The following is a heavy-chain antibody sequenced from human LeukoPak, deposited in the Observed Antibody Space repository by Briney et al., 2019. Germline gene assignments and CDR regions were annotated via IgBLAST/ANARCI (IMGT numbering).Heavy chain of an antibody. CDR1: GFLFSDCT. D-gene: IGHD3-10*01. CDR3: AKPHASGIYLPYDN. Sequence: VWSLRLSCAASGFLFSDCTMSWLRQAPGEGLQWVSAITPNGGFATYAESVKGRFIISRDNSRNTLYLQVNSLRAEDTAVYYCAKPHASGIYLPYDNWGQGTPVTVSS. CDR2: ITPNGGFA. J-gene: IGHJ4*02. V-gene: IGHV3-23*01.